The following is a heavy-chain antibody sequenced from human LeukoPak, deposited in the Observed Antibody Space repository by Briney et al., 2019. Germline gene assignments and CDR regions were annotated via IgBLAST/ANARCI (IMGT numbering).Heavy chain of an antibody. CDR1: GYTFPIYY. CDR3: ARASFWESPINWFAP. Sequence: GASVKVSCTTSGYTFPIYYVHWVRQAPGQGLDWMGIINPGGGRTSYARKFQGRVTMTRDMSTSTVYMELSSLRSEDTAVYYCARASFWESPINWFAPWGQGTLVTVSS. D-gene: IGHD3-16*01. J-gene: IGHJ5*02. CDR2: INPGGGRT. V-gene: IGHV1-46*01.